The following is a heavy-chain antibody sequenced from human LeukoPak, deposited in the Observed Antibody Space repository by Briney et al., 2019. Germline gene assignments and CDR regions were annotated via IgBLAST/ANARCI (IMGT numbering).Heavy chain of an antibody. V-gene: IGHV3-9*01. CDR2: ISWNSGSI. CDR3: AKGLYLTNYYDSSPFDY. Sequence: GGSLRLFCAASGLTFDDYAMHWVRQAPGKSLEWVSGISWNSGSIGYADSVKGRFTISRDNAKNSLYLQMNSLRAEDTALYYCAKGLYLTNYYDSSPFDYWGQGTLVTVSS. D-gene: IGHD3-22*01. J-gene: IGHJ4*02. CDR1: GLTFDDYA.